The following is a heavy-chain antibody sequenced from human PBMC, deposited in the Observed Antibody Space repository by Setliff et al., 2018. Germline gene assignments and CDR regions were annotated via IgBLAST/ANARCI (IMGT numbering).Heavy chain of an antibody. V-gene: IGHV4-59*02. D-gene: IGHD3-10*01. CDR3: ARDRTYYGSGTYTRWFDY. CDR2: IFYSGDT. Sequence: SETLSLTCTVSGGSVRSHYWSWIRHSPGKGLEWIGFIFYSGDTKSNPSLKSRVTMSVDTSKNQFSLQLSSVTAADTAVYYCARDRTYYGSGTYTRWFDYWGQGSLVTVSS. CDR1: GGSVRSHY. J-gene: IGHJ4*02.